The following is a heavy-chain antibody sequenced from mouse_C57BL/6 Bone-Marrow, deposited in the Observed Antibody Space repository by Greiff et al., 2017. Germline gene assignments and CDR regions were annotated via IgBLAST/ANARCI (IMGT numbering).Heavy chain of an antibody. CDR1: GYIFTEYT. CDR2: FYPGSGSI. V-gene: IGHV1-62-2*01. D-gene: IGHD2-4*01. Sequence: VQLLQSGAELVKPGASVKLSCKASGYIFTEYTIHWVKQRSGQGLEWIGWFYPGSGSIKYNERFKDKATFTADKSSNTVYMELSRLTSEDSAVYFWARHERYYDYEGYFDYWGQGTTLTVSS. CDR3: ARHERYYDYEGYFDY. J-gene: IGHJ2*01.